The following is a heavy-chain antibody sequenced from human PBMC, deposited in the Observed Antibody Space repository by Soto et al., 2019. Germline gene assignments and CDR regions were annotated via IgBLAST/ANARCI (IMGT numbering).Heavy chain of an antibody. CDR2: ISPYNGNT. Sequence: QVQLVQSGDEVKKPGASVKVSCKASGYTFTNYGISWVRQAPGQGLEWMGWISPYNGNTKYPQKLQGRVTMTTDTSTRTSYMELRSLRSDDTAVYFCARDGDGCTSTRCSPWPDTHFDLWGRGTLVTVSS. D-gene: IGHD2-2*01. V-gene: IGHV1-18*01. CDR3: ARDGDGCTSTRCSPWPDTHFDL. J-gene: IGHJ2*01. CDR1: GYTFTNYG.